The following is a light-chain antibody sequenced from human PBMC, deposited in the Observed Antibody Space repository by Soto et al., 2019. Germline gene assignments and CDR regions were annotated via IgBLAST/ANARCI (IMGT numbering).Light chain of an antibody. J-gene: IGKJ1*01. CDR2: GAS. CDR3: QQYGSSPWT. Sequence: EIVLTQSPGTLSLSPGDGPTLSCRARRIVSSSYLAWYQQKPGQAPRLLIYGASSRATGIPDRFSGSGSGTDFTLTISTLEPEDFAVYYCQQYGSSPWTFGQGTKVEIK. CDR1: RIVSSSY. V-gene: IGKV3-20*01.